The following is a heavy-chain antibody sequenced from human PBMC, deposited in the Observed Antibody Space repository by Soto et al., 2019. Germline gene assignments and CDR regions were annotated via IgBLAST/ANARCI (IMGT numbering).Heavy chain of an antibody. CDR3: ARDLGYCRSGTCYREWFDP. CDR2: VRGVNGHT. D-gene: IGHD2-15*01. V-gene: IGHV1-18*01. Sequence: QVQLVQSGAEVKKPGASVKVSCKASGYTFTTHGISWVRQVPGQWLEWMGWVRGVNGHTNYAQSLQGRVTMTTDTSTNTAYMELRSLRSDDTAVYYCARDLGYCRSGTCYREWFDPWGQGTLVTVSS. CDR1: GYTFTTHG. J-gene: IGHJ5*02.